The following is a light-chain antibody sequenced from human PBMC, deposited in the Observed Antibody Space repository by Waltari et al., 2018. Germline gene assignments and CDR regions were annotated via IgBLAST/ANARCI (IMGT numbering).Light chain of an antibody. V-gene: IGKV1-5*01. Sequence: DIQMTQSPSTLSASVGDRVTITCRASQSISRLLAWYQQAPWKAPKLLIYDASSLQSGVPSRFSGSGSGTEFTLTISSLQPDDFVTYYCQQYNNWAFGQGTKVEIK. CDR3: QQYNNWA. CDR1: QSISRL. CDR2: DAS. J-gene: IGKJ1*01.